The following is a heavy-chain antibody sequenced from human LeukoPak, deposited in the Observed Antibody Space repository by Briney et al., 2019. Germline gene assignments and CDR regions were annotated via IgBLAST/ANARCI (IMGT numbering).Heavy chain of an antibody. V-gene: IGHV3-23*01. CDR2: ISGSGDST. D-gene: IGHD3-3*01. CDR3: AKAMTMSPFSFDF. J-gene: IGHJ4*02. CDR1: GFTFSSYA. Sequence: PRGSLRLSCAASGFTFSSYAMNWVRQALGKGLEWVSAISGSGDSTYYADSVKGRFTISRDNSKNTLYLQMNNLRAEDTAPYYCAKAMTMSPFSFDFWGQGTLVTVSS.